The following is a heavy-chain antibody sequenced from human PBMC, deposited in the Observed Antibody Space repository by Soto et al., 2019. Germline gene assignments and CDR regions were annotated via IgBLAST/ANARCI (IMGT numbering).Heavy chain of an antibody. CDR1: GFTFSSYS. V-gene: IGHV3-48*02. Sequence: GGSLRLSCAASGFTFSSYSMNWVRQAPGKGLEWVSYISSSSSTIYYADSVKGRFTISRDNAKNSLYLQMKSLRDEDTAVYYCARDSFYDSSGYYQFDPWGQGTLVTVSS. J-gene: IGHJ5*02. CDR3: ARDSFYDSSGYYQFDP. CDR2: ISSSSSTI. D-gene: IGHD3-22*01.